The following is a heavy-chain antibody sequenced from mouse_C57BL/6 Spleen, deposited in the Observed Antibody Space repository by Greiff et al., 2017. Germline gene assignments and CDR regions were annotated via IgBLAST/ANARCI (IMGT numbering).Heavy chain of an antibody. CDR2: IRNKANNHAT. Sequence: EVKLVESGGGLVQPGGSMKLSCAASGFPFRDAWMDWVRQSPEKGLALVAEIRNKANNHATYYAESVKWMFSISRDNSKSIVYLQMNSLRAEDTGIYYCARGGSSFYWYFDVWGTGTTVTVSS. V-gene: IGHV6-6*01. CDR1: GFPFRDAW. D-gene: IGHD1-1*01. CDR3: ARGGSSFYWYFDV. J-gene: IGHJ1*03.